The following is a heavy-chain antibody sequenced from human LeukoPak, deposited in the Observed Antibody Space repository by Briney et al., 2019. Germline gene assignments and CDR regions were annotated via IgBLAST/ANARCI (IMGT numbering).Heavy chain of an antibody. CDR2: ISSSSSYI. CDR3: ARSAYYYDSRGYHNYYYYGMDV. J-gene: IGHJ6*02. V-gene: IGHV3-21*01. Sequence: KPGGSLRLSCAASGFMFRRYSMNWVRQAPGKGLEWVSYISSSSSYIFYADSVKGRFTISRDNAKKSLSLQMNSLRAEDTAVYYCARSAYYYDSRGYHNYYYYGMDVWGQGTTVTVSS. D-gene: IGHD3-22*01. CDR1: GFMFRRYS.